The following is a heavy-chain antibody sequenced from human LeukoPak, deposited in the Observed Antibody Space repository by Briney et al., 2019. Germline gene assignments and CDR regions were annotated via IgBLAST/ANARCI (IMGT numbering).Heavy chain of an antibody. CDR2: ISDSGST. CDR1: GGSLSTHH. V-gene: IGHV4-59*11. CDR3: ARDHRLYGDYNWFDP. Sequence: SETLSLTCVVSGGSLSTHHWSWIRQSPGRGLEWIGYISDSGSTNYNPSLKSRVTISVDTSKNQFSLMLSSVTAADTAVYYCARDHRLYGDYNWFDPWGQGTLVTVSS. J-gene: IGHJ5*02. D-gene: IGHD4-17*01.